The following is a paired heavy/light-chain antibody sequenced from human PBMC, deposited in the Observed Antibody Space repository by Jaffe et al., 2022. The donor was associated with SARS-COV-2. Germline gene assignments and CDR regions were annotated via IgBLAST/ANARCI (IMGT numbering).Light chain of an antibody. CDR2: KVS. CDR1: QSLVFSDGNTY. V-gene: IGKV2-30*01. Sequence: DAVMTQSPLSLPVTPGQPASISCRSSQSLVFSDGNTYLNWFQQRPGQPPRRLIYKVSNRDSGVPERFSGSASGTDFTLKIDRVEAEDVGVYYCMQGTHWPYTFGQGTKLEIK. CDR3: MQGTHWPYT. J-gene: IGKJ2*01.
Heavy chain of an antibody. CDR3: TKDIVPGGADV. CDR1: GFNVNQHA. D-gene: IGHD6-25*01. V-gene: IGHV3-9*01. J-gene: IGHJ6*02. Sequence: EVQLVESGGGLVQPGGSLRLSCVVSGFNVNQHAMHWVRQVPGKGLEWVSGIFLKSGDRGYADSVKGRFTISRDNAKNSVYLQMNRLTVDDTALYFCTKDIVPGGADVWGQGTTVTVSS. CDR2: IFLKSGDR.